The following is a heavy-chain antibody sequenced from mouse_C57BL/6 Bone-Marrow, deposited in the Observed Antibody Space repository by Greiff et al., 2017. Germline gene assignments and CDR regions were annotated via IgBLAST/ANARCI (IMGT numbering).Heavy chain of an antibody. V-gene: IGHV3-6*01. CDR1: GYSITSGYS. D-gene: IGHD1-1*01. CDR3: ARRYYYGSSYDY. Sequence: EVKLQESGPGLVKPSQSLSLTCSVTGYSITSGYSWNWIRQFPGNKLEWMGYISYDGSNNYNPSLKNRISLTRDTSKNQFFLKLNSVTTEDTATYYCARRYYYGSSYDYRGQGTTLTVSS. CDR2: ISYDGSN. J-gene: IGHJ2*01.